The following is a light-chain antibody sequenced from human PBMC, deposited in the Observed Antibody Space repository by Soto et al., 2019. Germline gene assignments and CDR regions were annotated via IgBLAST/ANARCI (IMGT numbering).Light chain of an antibody. J-gene: IGKJ2*01. CDR1: QSVSSSY. V-gene: IGKV3-20*01. Sequence: DIVLTQSPGTLSLSPGERATLSCRASQSVSSSYLAWYQQKPGQAPRLLIYASSIRATGIPVRLSGSGSGSDFALTLSIREPEDFASDSCQQYGSSPTCYTFGQGTKLEIK. CDR2: ASS. CDR3: QQYGSSPTCYT.